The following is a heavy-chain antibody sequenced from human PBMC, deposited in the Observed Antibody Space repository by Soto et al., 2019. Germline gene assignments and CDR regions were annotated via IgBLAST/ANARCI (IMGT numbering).Heavy chain of an antibody. Sequence: PRESLQISCKGSGYSVTSSWIGWVRQMPGKGLEWMGIIYPGDSDTRYSPSFQGQVAISADKSISTAYLQWSSLKASDTAMYYCARQASLYYDYIWGSYRYPDYWGQGTLVTVSS. CDR1: GYSVTSSW. V-gene: IGHV5-51*01. CDR2: IYPGDSDT. D-gene: IGHD3-16*02. CDR3: ARQASLYYDYIWGSYRYPDY. J-gene: IGHJ4*02.